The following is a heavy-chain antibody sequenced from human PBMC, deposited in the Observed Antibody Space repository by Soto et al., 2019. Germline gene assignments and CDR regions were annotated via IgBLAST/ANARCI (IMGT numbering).Heavy chain of an antibody. Sequence: GGSLRLSCAASGFTFSDHYMSWIRQAPGKGLEWVAYISGSGNTIYHADSVKGRFTISRDNAKNSLYLQMNSLRAEDTAMYYCAFLRGFEPGWGQGTLVTVSS. J-gene: IGHJ4*02. D-gene: IGHD3-16*01. CDR3: AFLRGFEPG. CDR2: ISGSGNTI. V-gene: IGHV3-11*01. CDR1: GFTFSDHY.